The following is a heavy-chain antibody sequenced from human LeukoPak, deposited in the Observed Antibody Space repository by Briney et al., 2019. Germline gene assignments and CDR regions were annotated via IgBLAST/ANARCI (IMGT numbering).Heavy chain of an antibody. CDR3: ARGGLWEVVPAAIGY. CDR1: GYTFTSYD. Sequence: ASVKVSCKASGYTFTSYDINWVRQATGQGLEWMGWMNPNSGNTGYAQKFQGRVTMTRNTSISTAYMELRSLRSDDTAVYYCARGGLWEVVPAAIGYWGQGTLVTVSS. V-gene: IGHV1-8*01. D-gene: IGHD2-2*01. J-gene: IGHJ4*02. CDR2: MNPNSGNT.